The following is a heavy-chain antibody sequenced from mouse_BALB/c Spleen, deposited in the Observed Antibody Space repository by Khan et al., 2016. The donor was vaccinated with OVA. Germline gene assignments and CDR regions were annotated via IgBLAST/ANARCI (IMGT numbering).Heavy chain of an antibody. CDR1: GYTFTSYW. J-gene: IGHJ3*01. CDR2: INPSTGYT. Sequence: QIQLVQSGAELAKPGASVKMSCKASGYTFTSYWMHWVKQRPGQGLDWIGYINPSTGYTEYNQRFKDKATLTADKSSSTAYMQLSSLTSEESAVYYCANHGSSSAWLTYWGQETLVTVSA. D-gene: IGHD1-1*01. CDR3: ANHGSSSAWLTY. V-gene: IGHV1-7*01.